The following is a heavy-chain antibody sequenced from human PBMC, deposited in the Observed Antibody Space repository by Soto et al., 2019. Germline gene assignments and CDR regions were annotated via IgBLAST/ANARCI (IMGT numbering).Heavy chain of an antibody. V-gene: IGHV5-51*03. D-gene: IGHD4-17*01. CDR2: IYPGDSDT. Sequence: GESLKISCKGSGYSFTSYWIGWVRQMPGKGLEWMGIIYPGDSDTRYSPSFQGQVTISADKSISTAYLQWSSLKASDTAMYYCSSDGDYGSTHFHHWGKGSLVPVSS. J-gene: IGHJ1*01. CDR1: GYSFTSYW. CDR3: SSDGDYGSTHFHH.